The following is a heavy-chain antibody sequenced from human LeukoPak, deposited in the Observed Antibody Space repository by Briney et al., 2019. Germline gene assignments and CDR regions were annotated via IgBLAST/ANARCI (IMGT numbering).Heavy chain of an antibody. D-gene: IGHD4-11*01. Sequence: GGSLRLSCAASGFTFDDYAMPWVRQAPGKGLEWVAGINRNSASIGYAGSVKGRFTISRDNAKNSLYLQMSSLRAEDTALYYCAKDDYNGSVDYWGQGTLVTVSS. CDR3: AKDDYNGSVDY. CDR2: INRNSASI. V-gene: IGHV3-9*01. J-gene: IGHJ4*02. CDR1: GFTFDDYA.